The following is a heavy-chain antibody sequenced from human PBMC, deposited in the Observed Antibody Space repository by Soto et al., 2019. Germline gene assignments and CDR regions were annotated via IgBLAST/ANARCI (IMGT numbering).Heavy chain of an antibody. CDR3: ARGFNYIIVLGMDV. CDR1: GFTFSGHW. V-gene: IGHV3-74*01. Sequence: GGSLRLSCAASGFTFSGHWMHWVRQAPGKGLVWVSRINSDGTSTIYADSVKGRFTISRDNAKNTLYLQMNSLRVEDTAVYYCARGFNYIIVLGMDVWGQGTTVTVSS. CDR2: INSDGTST. D-gene: IGHD5-18*01. J-gene: IGHJ6*02.